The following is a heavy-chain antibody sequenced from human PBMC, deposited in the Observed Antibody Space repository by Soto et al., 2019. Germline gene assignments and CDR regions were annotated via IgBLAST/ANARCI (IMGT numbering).Heavy chain of an antibody. V-gene: IGHV6-1*01. CDR3: ARLIGNSWLDS. CDR1: GGDISSNRAT. D-gene: IGHD3-16*01. CDR2: TYYRSKWSN. Sequence: SQTRTLTGSISGGDISSNRATWDWIRQSPSRGLEWLGRTYYRSKWSNDYAVSVKGRITINPDTSNNQFSLHLNSVTPDDTAVYYCARLIGNSWLDSWGQGTLVTVSS. J-gene: IGHJ5*01.